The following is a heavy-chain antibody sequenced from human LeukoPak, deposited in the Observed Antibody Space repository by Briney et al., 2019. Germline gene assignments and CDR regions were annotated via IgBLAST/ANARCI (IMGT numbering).Heavy chain of an antibody. V-gene: IGHV1-2*04. CDR2: INPNSGGT. J-gene: IGHJ3*02. Sequence: GASVKVSCKASGYTFTGYYMHWVRQAPGQGLEWMGWINPNSGGTNYAQKFQGWVTMTRDTSISTAYMELSRLRSDDTAVYYCARASGWLQPGAFDIWGQGTMVTVSS. CDR1: GYTFTGYY. CDR3: ARASGWLQPGAFDI. D-gene: IGHD6-19*01.